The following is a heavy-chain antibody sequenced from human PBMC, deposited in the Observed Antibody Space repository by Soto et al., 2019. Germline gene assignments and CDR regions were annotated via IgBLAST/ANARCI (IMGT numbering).Heavy chain of an antibody. CDR3: AGWVGGSMYDNSGKYDS. CDR2: VSNDGIRK. CDR1: GFIFSGSG. Sequence: QVQLVESGGGVVQPGRSLRLTCAAPGFIFSGSGMHWVRQAPGKGLEWVALVSNDGIRKYYGDSVKGRFTISGDNAENTLYLQMNSLRAEDTAVYYCAGWVGGSMYDNSGKYDSWGQGTLVTVSS. V-gene: IGHV3-30*03. D-gene: IGHD3-22*01. J-gene: IGHJ5*01.